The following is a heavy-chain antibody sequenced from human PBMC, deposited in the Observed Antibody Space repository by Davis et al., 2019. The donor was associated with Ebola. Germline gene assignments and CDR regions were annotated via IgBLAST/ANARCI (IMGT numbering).Heavy chain of an antibody. CDR1: GFTFSNYW. J-gene: IGHJ4*02. Sequence: HTGGSLRLSCAASGFTFSNYWMHWVRQAPGKGLVWVSRMNSDGSSTNYADSVRGRFTISRDSSKTTLYLQMNSLRAEDTALYYCAKSYGVTSGYFDLWGQGTQVTVSS. CDR2: MNSDGSST. V-gene: IGHV3-74*01. D-gene: IGHD3-16*01. CDR3: AKSYGVTSGYFDL.